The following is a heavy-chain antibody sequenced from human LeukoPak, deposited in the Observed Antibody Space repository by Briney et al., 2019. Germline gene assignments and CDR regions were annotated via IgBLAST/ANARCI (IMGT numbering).Heavy chain of an antibody. CDR2: IIPILGIA. J-gene: IGHJ5*02. Sequence: SVKVSCKASGGTFSSYAISWVRQAPGQGLEWMGRIIPILGIANYAQKFQGRVTTTADKSTSTAYMELSSLRSEDTAVYYCARDTASGYCSGGSCPNNWFDPWGQGTLVTVSS. CDR1: GGTFSSYA. D-gene: IGHD2-15*01. V-gene: IGHV1-69*04. CDR3: ARDTASGYCSGGSCPNNWFDP.